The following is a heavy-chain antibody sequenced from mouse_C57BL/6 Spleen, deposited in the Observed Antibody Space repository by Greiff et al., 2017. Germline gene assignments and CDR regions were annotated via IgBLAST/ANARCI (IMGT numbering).Heavy chain of an antibody. Sequence: VQLQESGAELVKPGASVKMSCKASGYTFTTYPIEWMKQNHGKSLEWIGNFHPYNDDTKYNEKFKGKATLTVEKSSSTVYLELSRLTSDDSAVYYCARSGSSGLYYYAMDYWGQGTSVTVSS. CDR3: ARSGSSGLYYYAMDY. CDR1: GYTFTTYP. D-gene: IGHD3-2*02. V-gene: IGHV1-47*01. CDR2: FHPYNDDT. J-gene: IGHJ4*01.